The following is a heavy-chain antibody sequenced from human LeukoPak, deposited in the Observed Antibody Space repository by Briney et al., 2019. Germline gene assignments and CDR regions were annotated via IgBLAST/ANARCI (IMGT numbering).Heavy chain of an antibody. Sequence: PGGSLRLSCAASGFTFSDYYMSWIRQAPGKGLQWVSYIDSSGNTRYYADSVKGRFTISRDNAKNSLYLQMNSLRAEDTAVYYCARDPPFIIGTTFFDYWGQGTLVTVSS. D-gene: IGHD1-20*01. V-gene: IGHV3-11*04. CDR3: ARDPPFIIGTTFFDY. CDR1: GFTFSDYY. J-gene: IGHJ4*02. CDR2: IDSSGNTR.